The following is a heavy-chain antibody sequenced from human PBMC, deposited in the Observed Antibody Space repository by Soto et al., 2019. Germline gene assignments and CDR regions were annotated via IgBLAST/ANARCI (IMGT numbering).Heavy chain of an antibody. Sequence: GASVKVSCKASGGTFSSYAISWVRQAPGQGLEWMGGIIPIFGTANYAQKFQGRVTITADESTSTAYMELSSLRSEDTAVYYCAREIAVAGTVYAFDIWGQGTMVTRLL. D-gene: IGHD6-19*01. J-gene: IGHJ3*02. CDR3: AREIAVAGTVYAFDI. V-gene: IGHV1-69*13. CDR2: IIPIFGTA. CDR1: GGTFSSYA.